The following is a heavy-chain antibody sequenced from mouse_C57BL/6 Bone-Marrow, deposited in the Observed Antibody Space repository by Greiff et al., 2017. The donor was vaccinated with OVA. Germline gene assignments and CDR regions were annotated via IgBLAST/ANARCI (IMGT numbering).Heavy chain of an antibody. Sequence: QVQLQQSGPGLVQPSQSLSITCTVSGFSLTSYGVHWVRQSPGKGLEWLGVIWSGGSTDYNAAFISRLSISKDNSKSQVFFKMNSLQADDTAIYYCARPYYDYDVWYFDVWGTGTTVTVSS. D-gene: IGHD2-4*01. CDR3: ARPYYDYDVWYFDV. J-gene: IGHJ1*03. CDR2: IWSGGST. CDR1: GFSLTSYG. V-gene: IGHV2-2*01.